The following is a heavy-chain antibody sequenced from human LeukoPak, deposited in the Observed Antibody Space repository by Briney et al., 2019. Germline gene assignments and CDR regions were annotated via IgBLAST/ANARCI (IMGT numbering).Heavy chain of an antibody. CDR2: ISGSGGST. Sequence: PGGSLRLSCAASGFTFSSYAMSWVRQAPGKGLEWVSGISGSGGSTDYADSVKGRFTISRDNSKNTLYLQMNSLRAEDAAVYYCAKEGGSGTYYNEYYFDYWGQGTLVTVSS. CDR1: GFTFSSYA. J-gene: IGHJ4*02. CDR3: AKEGGSGTYYNEYYFDY. V-gene: IGHV3-23*01. D-gene: IGHD3-10*01.